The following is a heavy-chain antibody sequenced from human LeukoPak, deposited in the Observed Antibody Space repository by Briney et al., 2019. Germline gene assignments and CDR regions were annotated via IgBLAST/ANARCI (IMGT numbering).Heavy chain of an antibody. D-gene: IGHD6-19*01. J-gene: IGHJ6*02. CDR1: GYTFTIYY. CDR2: MNPNSGST. Sequence: ASVTLSCKASGYTFTIYYMHWGRQATGQGLEWMGWMNPNSGSTSNAQKFQGRVTMTRNTSISTAYMELSSLRSETTAVYYCARCRPQQWLAVYYYCYCMDVWGQGTTVTVSS. CDR3: ARCRPQQWLAVYYYCYCMDV. V-gene: IGHV1-8*02.